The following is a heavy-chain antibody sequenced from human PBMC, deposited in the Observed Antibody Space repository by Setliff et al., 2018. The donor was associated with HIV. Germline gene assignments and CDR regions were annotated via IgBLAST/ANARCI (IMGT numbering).Heavy chain of an antibody. CDR3: ARDPSRGFGEFFDY. D-gene: IGHD3-10*01. Sequence: TSETLSLTCTVSGESISGSSYYWNWIRQPPGKGLEWIGSLYYSGSTDYNPSLKSRVTISVDTSKNHFSLKLSSGNAADTAVYYCARDPSRGFGEFFDYWGQGTLVTVSS. CDR2: LYYSGST. J-gene: IGHJ4*02. CDR1: GESISGSSYY. V-gene: IGHV4-39*02.